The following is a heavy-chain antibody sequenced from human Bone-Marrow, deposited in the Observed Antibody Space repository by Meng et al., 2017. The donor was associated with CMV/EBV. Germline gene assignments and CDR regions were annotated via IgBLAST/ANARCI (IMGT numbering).Heavy chain of an antibody. J-gene: IGHJ6*02. Sequence: GESLKISCAASGFTFSSYWMSWVRQAPGKGLEWVANIKQDGSEKYYVDSVKGRFTISRDNAKNSLYLQMNSLRAEDTAVYYCAKDQGYCSSTSCNYYYYYGMDVWGQGTTVTVSS. D-gene: IGHD2-2*01. V-gene: IGHV3-7*01. CDR1: GFTFSSYW. CDR3: AKDQGYCSSTSCNYYYYYGMDV. CDR2: IKQDGSEK.